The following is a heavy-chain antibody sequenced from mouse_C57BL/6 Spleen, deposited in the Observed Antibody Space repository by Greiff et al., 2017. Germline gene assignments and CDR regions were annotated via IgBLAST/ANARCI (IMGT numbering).Heavy chain of an antibody. J-gene: IGHJ4*01. CDR2: INPYNGDT. CDR1: GYSFTGYF. CDR3: ARGVGTGAMDY. V-gene: IGHV1-20*01. Sequence: VQLQQSGPELVKPGDSVKISCKASGYSFTGYFMNWVMQSHGKSLEWIGRINPYNGDTFYNQKFKGKATLTVDKSSSTAHMELRSRTSEDSAFYYCARGVGTGAMDYWGQGTSVTVSS. D-gene: IGHD4-1*01.